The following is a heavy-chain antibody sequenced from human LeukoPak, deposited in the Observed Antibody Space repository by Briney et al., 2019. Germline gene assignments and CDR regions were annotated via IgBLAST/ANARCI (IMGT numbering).Heavy chain of an antibody. CDR2: ISSNGGST. CDR1: GFTFSSYA. V-gene: IGHV3-64*01. J-gene: IGHJ4*02. CDR3: ARGGAPGIAAAKFN. D-gene: IGHD6-13*01. Sequence: TGGSLRLSCAASGFTFSSYAIHWVRQAPGKGLEYVSAISSNGGSTYYANSVKGRFTISRDNSKNTLYLQMGSLRAEDMAVYYCARGGAPGIAAAKFNWDQGTLVTVSS.